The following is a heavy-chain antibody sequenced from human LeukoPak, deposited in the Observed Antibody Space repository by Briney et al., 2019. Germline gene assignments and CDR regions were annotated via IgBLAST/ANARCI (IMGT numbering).Heavy chain of an antibody. J-gene: IGHJ4*02. CDR2: FDPEDGET. CDR3: ATRVGATDYFDY. D-gene: IGHD1-26*01. CDR1: GYTLTELS. Sequence: ASVKVSCKVSGYTLTELSMHWVRQAPGKGLGGMGGFDPEDGETMYAQKFQGRVTMTEDTSTDTAYMEVSSLRSEDTAVYYCATRVGATDYFDYWGQGTLVTVSS. V-gene: IGHV1-24*01.